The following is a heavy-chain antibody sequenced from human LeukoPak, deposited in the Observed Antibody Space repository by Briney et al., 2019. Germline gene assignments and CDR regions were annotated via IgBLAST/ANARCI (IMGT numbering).Heavy chain of an antibody. CDR1: GGSFSGYY. V-gene: IGHV4-34*01. D-gene: IGHD3-22*01. Sequence: SETLSLTCAVYGGSFSGYYWSWIRQHPGKGLEWIGEINHSGSTNYNPSLKSRVTISVDTSKNQFSLKLSSVTAADTAVYYCARAWLFSGGWFDPWGQGTLVTVSS. CDR2: INHSGST. J-gene: IGHJ5*02. CDR3: ARAWLFSGGWFDP.